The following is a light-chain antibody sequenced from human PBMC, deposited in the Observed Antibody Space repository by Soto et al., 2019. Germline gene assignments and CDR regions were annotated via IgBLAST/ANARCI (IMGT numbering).Light chain of an antibody. Sequence: AIQVTQSPSSLSASVGDRVTITCRASQDIRGALAWYQQKPAKAPKLLIYDVSTVQSGVPSRFSGRGSGTEFTLTITSLHPEDFATYYCQQVNIYPITFGQGTRLDI. CDR1: QDIRGA. J-gene: IGKJ5*01. CDR3: QQVNIYPIT. CDR2: DVS. V-gene: IGKV1-13*02.